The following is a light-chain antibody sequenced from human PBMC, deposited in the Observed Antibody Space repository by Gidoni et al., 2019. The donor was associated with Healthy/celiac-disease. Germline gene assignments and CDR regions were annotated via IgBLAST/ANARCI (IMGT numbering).Light chain of an antibody. CDR3: QQYNNWPPYT. J-gene: IGKJ2*01. CDR2: GAA. CDR1: QSVSSN. V-gene: IGKV3-15*01. Sequence: ATLSCSASQSVSSNLAWYQQKPGQAPRLLIYGAATRATGIPARFSGSGSGTEFTLTISSLQSEDFAVYYCQQYNNWPPYTFGQXTKLEIK.